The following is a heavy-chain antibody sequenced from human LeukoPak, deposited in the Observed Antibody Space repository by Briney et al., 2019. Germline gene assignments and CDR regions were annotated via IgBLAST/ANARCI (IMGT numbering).Heavy chain of an antibody. CDR1: GFTFRSYG. CDR3: TKDRIQLWPRNPPREIDF. D-gene: IGHD5-18*01. CDR2: ISFDGTNT. Sequence: GGSLRLSCAASGFTFRSYGMHWVRQAPGKGLEWVAVISFDGTNTYYADSLKGRFSVSRGNSKNTVYLQLNSLRPEDTATYFCTKDRIQLWPRNPPREIDFWGHGTLVAVSS. V-gene: IGHV3-30*18. J-gene: IGHJ4*01.